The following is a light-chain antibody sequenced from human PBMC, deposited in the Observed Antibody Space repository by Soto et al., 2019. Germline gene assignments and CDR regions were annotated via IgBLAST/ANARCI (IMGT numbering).Light chain of an antibody. J-gene: IGKJ3*01. Sequence: TLSASVGDRVTITCRASQSISGWLAWYQQKPGKAPKLLIYDASSLESGVPSRFSGSGSGTEFNLTISSLQPDDFAIYYCQQYNSYSRPFGPGTKVDIK. CDR1: QSISGW. CDR2: DAS. CDR3: QQYNSYSRP. V-gene: IGKV1-5*01.